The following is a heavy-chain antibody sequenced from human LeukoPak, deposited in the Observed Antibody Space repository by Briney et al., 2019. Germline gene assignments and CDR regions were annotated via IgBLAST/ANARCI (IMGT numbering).Heavy chain of an antibody. V-gene: IGHV3-23*01. CDR2: ISDTGGRT. D-gene: IGHD1-14*01. Sequence: PGGSLRLSCAVSGITLSNYGMTWVRQAPGKGLEWVAGISDTGGRTNYADSVKGRFTISRDNPKNTLHLQMNSLRAEDTAIYYCAKQPYNYYYLDVWGKGTTVTISS. CDR1: GITLSNYG. J-gene: IGHJ6*03. CDR3: AKQPYNYYYLDV.